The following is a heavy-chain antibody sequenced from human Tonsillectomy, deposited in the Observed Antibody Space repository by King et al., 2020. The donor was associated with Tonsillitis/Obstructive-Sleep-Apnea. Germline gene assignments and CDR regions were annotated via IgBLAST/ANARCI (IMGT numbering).Heavy chain of an antibody. J-gene: IGHJ4*02. D-gene: IGHD3-22*01. CDR1: GGSISSSTYY. Sequence: QLQESGPGLVKPSETLSLTCTVSGGSISSSTYYWGWIRQPPGKGLEWIGSIYYSGSTYYNPSLKSRVTISVDTSKNQFSLKLSSVTAADTAVYYCATLRQYYDNSDYFDLNFDHWGQGTLVTVSS. CDR2: IYYSGST. CDR3: ATLRQYYDNSDYFDLNFDH. V-gene: IGHV4-39*01.